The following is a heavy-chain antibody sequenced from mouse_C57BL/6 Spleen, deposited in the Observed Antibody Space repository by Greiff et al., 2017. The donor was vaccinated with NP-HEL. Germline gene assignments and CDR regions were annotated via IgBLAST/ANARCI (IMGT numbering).Heavy chain of an antibody. Sequence: QVQLQQSGAELVKPGASVKLSCKASGYTFTSYWMQWVKQRPGQGLEWIGEIDPSDSYTNYNQKFKGKATLTVDTSSSTAYMQLSSLTSEDSAVYYCASSTVVARYYAMDYWGQGTSVTVSS. J-gene: IGHJ4*01. CDR1: GYTFTSYW. D-gene: IGHD1-1*01. CDR3: ASSTVVARYYAMDY. CDR2: IDPSDSYT. V-gene: IGHV1-50*01.